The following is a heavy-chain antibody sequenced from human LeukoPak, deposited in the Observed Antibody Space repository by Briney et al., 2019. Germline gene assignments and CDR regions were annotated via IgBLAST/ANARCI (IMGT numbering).Heavy chain of an antibody. V-gene: IGHV4-61*02. CDR3: ARGPTALTGDWYIDL. CDR1: GGSISSGSYY. CDR2: IYTSENT. J-gene: IGHJ2*01. Sequence: SETLSLTCTVSGGSISSGSYYWTWIRQPAGEGLEWIGRIYTSENTNYNPSLKSRVTISVDTSKNQFSLKLSSVTAADTAVYYCARGPTALTGDWYIDLWGRGTLVTVSS. D-gene: IGHD3-9*01.